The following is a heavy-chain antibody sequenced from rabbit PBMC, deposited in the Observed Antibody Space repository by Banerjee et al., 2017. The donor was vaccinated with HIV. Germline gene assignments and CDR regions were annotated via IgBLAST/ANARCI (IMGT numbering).Heavy chain of an antibody. Sequence: QEQLVESGGGLVTPGGTLTLTCTASGFSFSRYWICWVRQAPGKGLEWIACIYPDYGSTYYASWANGRFTISKASSTTVTLQMTSLTAADTATYFCARDIYADPSYAFNLWGPGTLVTVS. D-gene: IGHD8-1*01. CDR2: IYPDYGST. CDR3: ARDIYADPSYAFNL. CDR1: GFSFSRYW. V-gene: IGHV1S45*01. J-gene: IGHJ4*01.